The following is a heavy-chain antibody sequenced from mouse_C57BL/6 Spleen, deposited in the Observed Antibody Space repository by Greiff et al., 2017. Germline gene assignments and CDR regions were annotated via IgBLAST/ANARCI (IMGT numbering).Heavy chain of an antibody. J-gene: IGHJ2*01. CDR1: GYAFSSSW. CDR3: ARGGFLFDY. V-gene: IGHV1-82*01. Sequence: VQLQESGPELVKPGASVKISCKASGYAFSSSWMNWVKQRPGKGLEWIGRIYPGDGDTNYNGKFKGKATLTADKSSSTAYMQLSSLTSEDSAVYFCARGGFLFDYWGQGTTLTVSS. CDR2: IYPGDGDT.